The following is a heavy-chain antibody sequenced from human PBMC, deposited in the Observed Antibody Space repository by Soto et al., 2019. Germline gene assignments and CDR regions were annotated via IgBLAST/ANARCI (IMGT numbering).Heavy chain of an antibody. J-gene: IGHJ4*02. CDR3: ARDAHDIVTGYYYDY. Sequence: PGGSLRLSCAASGFSFSDYYMSWIRQAPRKGLEWISYISSSGSTIYYADSVKGRFTISRDNAKNSLWLQVNSLRAEDTAVYYCARDAHDIVTGYYYDYWGQEPLFTVPS. CDR2: ISSSGSTI. CDR1: GFSFSDYY. V-gene: IGHV3-11*01. D-gene: IGHD3-9*01.